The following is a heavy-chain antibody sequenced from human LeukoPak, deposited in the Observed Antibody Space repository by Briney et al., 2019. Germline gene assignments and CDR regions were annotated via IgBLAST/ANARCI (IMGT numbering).Heavy chain of an antibody. J-gene: IGHJ4*02. CDR1: GYSFTSYW. V-gene: IGHV5-51*07. CDR3: ARSHYGDTIDY. CDR2: IYPGDSDT. D-gene: IGHD4-17*01. Sequence: GESLKISCKGSGYSFTSYWIGWVHQMPGKGLEWMGIIYPGDSDTRYSPAFQGQATISADKSISTAYLQWSSLKASDTAMYYCARSHYGDTIDYWGQGTLVTVSS.